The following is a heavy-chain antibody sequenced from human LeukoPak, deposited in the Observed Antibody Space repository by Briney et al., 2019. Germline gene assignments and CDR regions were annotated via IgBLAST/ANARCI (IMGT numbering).Heavy chain of an antibody. CDR2: IKTQIDGGTT. Sequence: GGSLRLSCAASGFTFNIAWMTWVRQDPGKWLEWVGRIKTQIDGGTTDYAAPVKGRFTISRDDSKNTLYLQMNSLKTEDTGVYYCTTSQQLLNYAYDFWGQGTMVTVSS. CDR3: TTSQQLLNYAYDF. CDR1: GFTFNIAW. V-gene: IGHV3-15*01. D-gene: IGHD2-2*01. J-gene: IGHJ3*01.